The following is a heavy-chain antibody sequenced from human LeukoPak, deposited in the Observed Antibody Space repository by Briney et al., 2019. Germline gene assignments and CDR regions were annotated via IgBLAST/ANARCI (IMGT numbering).Heavy chain of an antibody. D-gene: IGHD3-10*01. J-gene: IGHJ5*02. CDR3: ARQSLGGSAFNWFDP. Sequence: GGSLKISCKGSGYSFTSYWIGWVRQMPGKGLEWMGIIYPGDSDTRYSPSFQGQVTISADKSISTAYLQWSSLKASDTAMYYCARQSLGGSAFNWFDPWGQGTLVTVSS. CDR1: GYSFTSYW. CDR2: IYPGDSDT. V-gene: IGHV5-51*01.